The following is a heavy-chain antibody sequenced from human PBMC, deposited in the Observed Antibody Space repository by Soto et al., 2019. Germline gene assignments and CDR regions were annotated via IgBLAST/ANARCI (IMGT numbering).Heavy chain of an antibody. CDR2: ISYDGSNK. V-gene: IGHV3-30*03. CDR3: ADGYFEY. Sequence: PGGSLRLSCAASGFTFSSYWMSWVRQAPGKGLEWVAVISYDGSNKYYADSVKGRFTISRDNSKNTLYLQMNSLRAEDTAVYYCADGYFEYWGQGTLVTVSS. CDR1: GFTFSSYW. J-gene: IGHJ4*02.